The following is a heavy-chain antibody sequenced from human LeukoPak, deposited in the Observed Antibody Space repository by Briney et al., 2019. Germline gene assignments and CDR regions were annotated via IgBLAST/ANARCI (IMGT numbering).Heavy chain of an antibody. V-gene: IGHV3-48*01. Sequence: GGSLRLSCAASGFTFNRYSMNWVRQAPGKGLEWVAYISSSGTGIYYADSVKGRFAISRDNAKNSVYLQMNSLRVEDTAVYHCAASYSETQLYYFDYWGQGNLVTVSS. J-gene: IGHJ4*02. CDR1: GFTFNRYS. CDR3: AASYSETQLYYFDY. CDR2: ISSSGTGI. D-gene: IGHD1-26*01.